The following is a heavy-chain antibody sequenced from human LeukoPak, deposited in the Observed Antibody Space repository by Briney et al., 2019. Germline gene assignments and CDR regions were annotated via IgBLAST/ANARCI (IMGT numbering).Heavy chain of an antibody. CDR2: IYSGGST. CDR1: GFTVSSNY. CDR3: ARGGESGYPYYYYYYYMDV. V-gene: IGHV3-66*02. J-gene: IGHJ6*03. D-gene: IGHD3-22*01. Sequence: GSLRLSCAASGFTVSSNYMSWVRQAPGKGLEWVSVIYSGGSTYYADSVKGRFTISRDNSKNTLYLQMNSLRAEDTAVYYCARGGESGYPYYYYYYYMDVWGKGTTVTVSS.